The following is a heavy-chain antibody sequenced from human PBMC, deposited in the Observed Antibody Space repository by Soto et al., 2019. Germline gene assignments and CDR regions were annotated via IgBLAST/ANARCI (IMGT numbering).Heavy chain of an antibody. J-gene: IGHJ4*02. D-gene: IGHD6-19*01. Sequence: SETLSLTCADSGGSISSSSYYWGWIRQPPGKGLEWIGDTNHSGSTNYNPSLTSRVAIAVATSKNQFSLKLSTVTAADTAVYFYARGRRWLVRGGVDYWGQGTLVTVSS. CDR3: ARGRRWLVRGGVDY. V-gene: IGHV4-39*07. CDR2: TNHSGST. CDR1: GGSISSSSYY.